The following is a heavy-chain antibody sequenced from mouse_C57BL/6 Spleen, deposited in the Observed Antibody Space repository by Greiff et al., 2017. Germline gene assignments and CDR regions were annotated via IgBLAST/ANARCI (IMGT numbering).Heavy chain of an antibody. Sequence: EVQLQQSGPELVKPGASVKISCKASGYTFTDYYMNWVKQSHGKSLEWIGDINPNTGGTSYNQKFKGKATLTVDKSSSTAYRELRSLTSEDSAVYYCARSEAGIAAWFAYWGQGTLVTVSA. J-gene: IGHJ3*01. V-gene: IGHV1-26*01. CDR3: ARSEAGIAAWFAY. CDR2: INPNTGGT. CDR1: GYTFTDYY.